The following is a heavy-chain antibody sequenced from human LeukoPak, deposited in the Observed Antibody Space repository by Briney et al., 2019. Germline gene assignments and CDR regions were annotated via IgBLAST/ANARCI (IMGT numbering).Heavy chain of an antibody. CDR1: GFSVTNSH. V-gene: IGHV3-66*03. D-gene: IGHD3-10*01. Sequence: PGGSLRLSCAVSGFSVTNSHTDWVRQAPGKGLEWVSLIRGSGATLYADSVKGRFTISRDDSKNTVYLQMNSLRVEDTAVYFCVRDRAGTQDWVEFDPWGQGTLVTVSS. J-gene: IGHJ5*02. CDR3: VRDRAGTQDWVEFDP. CDR2: IRGSGAT.